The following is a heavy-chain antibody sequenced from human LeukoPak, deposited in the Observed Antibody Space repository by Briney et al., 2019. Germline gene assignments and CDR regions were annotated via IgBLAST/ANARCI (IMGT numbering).Heavy chain of an antibody. D-gene: IGHD3-10*01. J-gene: IGHJ5*02. CDR2: IYSSGST. Sequence: PSETLSLTCTVSGDSMNNYYWSWIRQPPGKELEWIGRIYSSGSTNYNPSLKSRVTLSVDTSKNQFSLRLRSVTAADTAVYYCARERARCGSGSYYNCWFDPWGQGTLVTVSS. CDR1: GDSMNNYY. V-gene: IGHV4-4*07. CDR3: ARERARCGSGSYYNCWFDP.